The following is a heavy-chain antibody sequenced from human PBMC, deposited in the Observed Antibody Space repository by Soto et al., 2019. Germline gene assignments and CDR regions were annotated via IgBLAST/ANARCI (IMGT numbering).Heavy chain of an antibody. CDR1: GGSVNSGGYY. J-gene: IGHJ5*02. CDR3: AIDVSYDGSGWANWFDP. Sequence: QVQLQESGPGLVKPSQTLSLTCSVSGGSVNSGGYYWSWIRQHPGKGLEWIGSIHYSGNTYYHPSLKSRVTTSLDTSQNQFSLRLSSVTAADTAVYYCAIDVSYDGSGWANWFDPWGQGTLVTVSS. V-gene: IGHV4-31*03. CDR2: IHYSGNT. D-gene: IGHD3-22*01.